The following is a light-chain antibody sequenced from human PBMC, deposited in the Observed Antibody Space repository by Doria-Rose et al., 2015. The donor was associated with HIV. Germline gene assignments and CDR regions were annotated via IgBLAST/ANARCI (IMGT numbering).Light chain of an antibody. CDR3: HQYGTSWT. CDR2: DGS. V-gene: IGKV3-20*01. Sequence: TQSPGTLSLSPGERATLSCRASQSFSSTYLAWYQQKPGQAPSLLIYDGSTRATGIPDRFSASGSGSDFTLTINRLEPEDFALYYCHQYGTSWTFGQGAKVEI. J-gene: IGKJ1*01. CDR1: QSFSSTY.